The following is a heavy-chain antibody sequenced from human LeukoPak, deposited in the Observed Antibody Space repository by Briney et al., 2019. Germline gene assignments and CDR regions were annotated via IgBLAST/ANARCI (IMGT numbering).Heavy chain of an antibody. CDR3: ARGMRWEEGFDY. Sequence: SETLSLTCAVYGGSFSGYYWSWIRQPPGKGLEWIGEINHSGSTNYNPSLKSRVTISVDTSKNQFSLKLSSVTAEDTAVYYCARGMRWEEGFDYWGQGTLVTVSS. CDR1: GGSFSGYY. V-gene: IGHV4-34*01. J-gene: IGHJ4*02. D-gene: IGHD1-26*01. CDR2: INHSGST.